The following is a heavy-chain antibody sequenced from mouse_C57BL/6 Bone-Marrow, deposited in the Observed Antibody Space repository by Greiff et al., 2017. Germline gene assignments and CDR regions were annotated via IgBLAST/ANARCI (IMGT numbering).Heavy chain of an antibody. D-gene: IGHD3-3*01. V-gene: IGHV1-61*01. Sequence: VQLQQPGAELVRPGSSVKLSCKASGYTFTSYWLDWVKQRPGQGLEWIGNIYPSDSETHYNQKFKDKDTLTVDKSSRTAYMQLSSLTSEDSAVYYCARGLAWFAYWGQGTLVTVSA. CDR3: ARGLAWFAY. CDR2: IYPSDSET. J-gene: IGHJ3*01. CDR1: GYTFTSYW.